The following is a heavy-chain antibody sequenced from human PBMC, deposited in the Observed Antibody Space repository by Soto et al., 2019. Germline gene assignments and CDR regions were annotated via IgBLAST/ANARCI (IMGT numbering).Heavy chain of an antibody. Sequence: PGGALRISCAGSGFPFNMYLMHLVRQFPGKGPVWVARIYNDGTYADYADSVKGRFTISRDNAKDTLYLQMNDLRAEDSALYHCTRGPRATSAGTSAHWGQGTLVTVPQ. CDR1: GFPFNMYL. V-gene: IGHV3-74*01. CDR2: IYNDGTYA. D-gene: IGHD6-13*01. J-gene: IGHJ4*02. CDR3: TRGPRATSAGTSAH.